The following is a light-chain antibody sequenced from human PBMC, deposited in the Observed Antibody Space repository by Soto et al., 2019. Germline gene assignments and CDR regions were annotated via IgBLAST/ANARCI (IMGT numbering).Light chain of an antibody. J-gene: IGLJ1*01. V-gene: IGLV2-18*01. CDR1: SSDLGAYKY. CDR2: EVN. Sequence: QSALTQPASVSGSPGQSITISCAGTSSDLGAYKYVSWYQRPPGTAPKLIMYEVNTRPSGVPDRFSGSKSGSTASLTISGLQAEDEADYYCSLYISGSTYVFGTGTKVTVL. CDR3: SLYISGSTYV.